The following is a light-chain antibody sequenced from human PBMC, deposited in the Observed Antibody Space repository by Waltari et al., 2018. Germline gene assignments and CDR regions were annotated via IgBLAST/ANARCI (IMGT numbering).Light chain of an antibody. V-gene: IGKV1D-12*01. CDR2: GAS. J-gene: IGKJ4*01. CDR1: QGISSW. Sequence: DIQMTQSPSSVSASVGDRVTITCRASQGISSWLGWYQQKPGKAPKLLIYGASSFQSGVPSRFSGSGSGTDFTLTISSLQPEDFATYYCQQASGLTFGGGTKVEIK. CDR3: QQASGLT.